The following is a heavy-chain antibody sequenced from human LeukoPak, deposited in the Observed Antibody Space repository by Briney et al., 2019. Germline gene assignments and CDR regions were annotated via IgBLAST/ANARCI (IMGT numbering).Heavy chain of an antibody. D-gene: IGHD5-24*01. CDR2: MNPNSGNT. Sequence: ASVKVSCKASGYTFTSYDINWVRQATGQGLEWMGWMNPNSGNTGYAQKFQGRVTMTRNTSISTAYMELSSLRSEDTAMYYCARGHGRDGYKDDWGQGTLVTVSS. CDR3: ARGHGRDGYKDD. J-gene: IGHJ4*02. V-gene: IGHV1-8*01. CDR1: GYTFTSYD.